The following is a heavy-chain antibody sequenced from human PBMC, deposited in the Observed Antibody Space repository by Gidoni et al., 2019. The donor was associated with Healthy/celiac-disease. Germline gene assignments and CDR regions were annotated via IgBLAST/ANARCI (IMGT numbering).Heavy chain of an antibody. V-gene: IGHV3-30*18. CDR1: GFTFSSYG. D-gene: IGHD6-13*01. Sequence: QVQLVESGGGVVQPGRSLRLSCAASGFTFSSYGMHWVRQAPGKGLEWVAVISYDGSNKYYADSVKGRFTISRDNSKNTLYLQMNSLRAEDTAVYYCAKDHSEAAAGLGFDYWGQGTLVTVSS. J-gene: IGHJ4*02. CDR3: AKDHSEAAAGLGFDY. CDR2: ISYDGSNK.